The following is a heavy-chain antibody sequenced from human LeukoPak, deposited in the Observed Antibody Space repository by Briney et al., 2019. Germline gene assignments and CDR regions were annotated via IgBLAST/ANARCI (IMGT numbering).Heavy chain of an antibody. CDR2: IYYSGNT. D-gene: IGHD3-3*01. Sequence: SETLSLTCTVSGGSISSSSYYWGWIRQPPGKGLEWIGSIYYSGNTYYNPSLKSRVTTSVDTSKNQFSLKLSSVTAADTAVYYCARGVSITIFGVVIQYYYYGMDVWGQGTTVTVSS. CDR1: GGSISSSSYY. J-gene: IGHJ6*02. CDR3: ARGVSITIFGVVIQYYYYGMDV. V-gene: IGHV4-39*01.